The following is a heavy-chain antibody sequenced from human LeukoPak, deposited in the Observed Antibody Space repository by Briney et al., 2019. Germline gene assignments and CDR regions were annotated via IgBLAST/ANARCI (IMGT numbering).Heavy chain of an antibody. CDR2: IIPIFGTA. J-gene: IGHJ6*03. V-gene: IGHV1-69*05. CDR1: GGTFSSYA. CDR3: ARVPPYGGNSGVEKQEKTSYSYYYYMDV. Sequence: GASVTVSCKASGGTFSSYAISWVRQAPGQGLEWMGGIIPIFGTANYAQKFQGRVTITTDESTSTAYMELSSLRSEDTAVYYCARVPPYGGNSGVEKQEKTSYSYYYYMDVWGKGTTVTVSS. D-gene: IGHD4-23*01.